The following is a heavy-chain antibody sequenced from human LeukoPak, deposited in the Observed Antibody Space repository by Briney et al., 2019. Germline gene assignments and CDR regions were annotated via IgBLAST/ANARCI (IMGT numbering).Heavy chain of an antibody. J-gene: IGHJ4*02. V-gene: IGHV3-7*01. CDR1: GFTFNSYS. Sequence: GGSLRLSCAASGFTFNSYSMNWVRQTSGKGLEWVANIKEDGSEKQYVEFVKGRFTISRDNAKNSLYLQMNSLRAEDTAVYYCARLLSGSYWSLGHHFDYWGQGTLVTVSS. CDR3: ARLLSGSYWSLGHHFDY. CDR2: IKEDGSEK. D-gene: IGHD1-26*01.